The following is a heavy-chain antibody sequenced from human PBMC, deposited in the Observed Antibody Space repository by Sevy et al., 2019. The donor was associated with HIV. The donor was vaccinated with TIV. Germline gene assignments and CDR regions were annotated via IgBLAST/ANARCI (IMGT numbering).Heavy chain of an antibody. J-gene: IGHJ6*02. Sequence: ASVKVSCKASGYTFSGYDNNWVRQATGQGLEWMGWMNPDSGRRGYAPKFQGRVTMTTNTSIDTAYMELRRLRSEDSAVYYCARADLDSSTFFYYYGMDVWGQGTTVTVSS. CDR1: GYTFSGYD. V-gene: IGHV1-8*02. CDR3: ARADLDSSTFFYYYGMDV. CDR2: MNPDSGRR. D-gene: IGHD6-13*01.